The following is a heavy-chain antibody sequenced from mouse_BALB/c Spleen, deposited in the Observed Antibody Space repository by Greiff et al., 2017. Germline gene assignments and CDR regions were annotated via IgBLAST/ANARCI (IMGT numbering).Heavy chain of an antibody. CDR3: ARNGYDEGYAMDY. V-gene: IGHV2-2*02. CDR2: IWSGGST. Sequence: VKVVESGPGLVQPSQSLSITCTVSGFSLTSYGVHWVRQSPGKGLEWLGVIWSGGSTDYNAAFISRLSISKDNSKSQVFFKMNSLQANDTAIYYCARNGYDEGYAMDYWGQGTSVTVSS. D-gene: IGHD2-14*01. J-gene: IGHJ4*01. CDR1: GFSLTSYG.